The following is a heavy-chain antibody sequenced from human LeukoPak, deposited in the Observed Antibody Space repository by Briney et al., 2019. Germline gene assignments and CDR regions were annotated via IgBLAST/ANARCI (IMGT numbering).Heavy chain of an antibody. J-gene: IGHJ4*02. V-gene: IGHV3-21*01. CDR3: AREPALYYFDY. CDR1: GFTFSSYS. CDR2: ISSSSSYI. Sequence: GGSLRLSCAASGFTFSSYSMNWVRQAPGKDLEWVSSISSSSSYIYYADSVKGRFTISRDNAKNSLYLQMNSLRAEDTAVYYCAREPALYYFDYWGQGTLVTVSS. D-gene: IGHD2-2*01.